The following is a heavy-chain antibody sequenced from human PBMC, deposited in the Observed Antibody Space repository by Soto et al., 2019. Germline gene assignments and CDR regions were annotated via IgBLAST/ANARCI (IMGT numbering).Heavy chain of an antibody. CDR1: GGTFSSYA. D-gene: IGHD2-15*01. CDR2: IIPIFGTA. CDR3: ARDILAVAANRTDYYYFHGMDV. J-gene: IGHJ6*04. Sequence: SSVKVSCKASGGTFSSYAISWVRQAPGQGLEWMGGIIPIFGTANYAQKFQGRVTITADESTSTAYMELSSLRSEDTAVDYCARDILAVAANRTDYYYFHGMDVGG. V-gene: IGHV1-69*13.